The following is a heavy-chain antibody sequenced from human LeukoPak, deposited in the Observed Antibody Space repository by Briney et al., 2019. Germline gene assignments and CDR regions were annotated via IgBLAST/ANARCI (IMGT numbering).Heavy chain of an antibody. CDR1: GGSISSGGYY. J-gene: IGHJ5*02. CDR2: IYYSGRT. Sequence: SETLSLTCTVSGGSISSGGYYWSWIRQHPGKGLEWIGYIYYSGRTYYNPSLKSRVTISIDTSRNQFSLKLSSVNDADTAVYYCARVVLWFGEGDWFDPWGQGTLVTVSS. V-gene: IGHV4-31*03. CDR3: ARVVLWFGEGDWFDP. D-gene: IGHD3-10*01.